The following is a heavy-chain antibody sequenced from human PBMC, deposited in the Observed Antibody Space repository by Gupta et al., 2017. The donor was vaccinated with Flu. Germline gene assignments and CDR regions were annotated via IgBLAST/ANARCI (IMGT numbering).Heavy chain of an antibody. Sequence: QLVESGGGSVHPGGSLRLSCAVSGFPFSHYDLHWVRQAPGKGLEHVSSSASYGGGTYYADSVKGRFTISRDNSRNTLYLQMGSLRPEDMAVYYCARLQSCGGDCYYLDSWGQGTQVTVAP. CDR3: ARLQSCGGDCYYLDS. CDR2: SASYGGGT. J-gene: IGHJ4*02. CDR1: GFPFSHYD. V-gene: IGHV3-64*07. D-gene: IGHD2-21*01.